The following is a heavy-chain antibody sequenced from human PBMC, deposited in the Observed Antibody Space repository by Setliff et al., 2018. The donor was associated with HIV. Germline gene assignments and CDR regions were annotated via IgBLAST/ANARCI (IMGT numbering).Heavy chain of an antibody. CDR1: GFSLSTSGMC. Sequence: SGPTLVNPTQTLTLTCTFSGFSLSTSGMCVSWIRQPPGKALEWLARIDWDDDKFYSTSLKTRLTISKDTSKNQVVLKMTNMDPVDTATYYCARMISYSPYFDYWGQGTLVTVSS. V-gene: IGHV2-70*17. CDR3: ARMISYSPYFDY. D-gene: IGHD1-26*01. J-gene: IGHJ4*02. CDR2: IDWDDDK.